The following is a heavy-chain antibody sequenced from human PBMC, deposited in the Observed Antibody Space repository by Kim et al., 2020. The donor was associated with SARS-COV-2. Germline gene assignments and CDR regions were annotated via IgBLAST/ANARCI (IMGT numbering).Heavy chain of an antibody. CDR3: ARCYGSGSPYGMDV. Sequence: SETLSLTCAVSGGSISSGGYSWSWIRQPPGKGLEWIGYIYYSGSTYYNPSLKSRATISVDRSKNQFSLKLSSVTAADTAVYYCARCYGSGSPYGMDVWG. CDR2: IYYSGST. CDR1: GGSISSGGYS. V-gene: IGHV4-30-2*01. J-gene: IGHJ6*02. D-gene: IGHD3-10*01.